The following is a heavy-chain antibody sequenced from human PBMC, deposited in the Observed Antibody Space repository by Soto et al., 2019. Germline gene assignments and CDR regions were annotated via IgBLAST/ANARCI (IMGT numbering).Heavy chain of an antibody. CDR3: ARYYFDGSGYYYGYFDY. V-gene: IGHV4-38-2*01. CDR2: ISYSGST. Sequence: SETLSLTCGVSGFAISRAYYWGWIRQTPGKGLEWIGSISYSGSTFYNASLQSRVTISIDTSKNHFSLRLTSVTAADTALYYCARYYFDGSGYYYGYFDYWGQGALVTVSS. J-gene: IGHJ4*02. CDR1: GFAISRAYY. D-gene: IGHD3-22*01.